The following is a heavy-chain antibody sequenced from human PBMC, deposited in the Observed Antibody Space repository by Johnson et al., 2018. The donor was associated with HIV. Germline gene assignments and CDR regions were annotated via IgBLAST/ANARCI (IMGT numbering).Heavy chain of an antibody. V-gene: IGHV3-23*04. Sequence: MQLVESWGGLVKPGGSLRLSCAASGFTFSSYAMSWVRQAPGKGLEWVSTISGSGGTTYYADSVKGRFTISRDNSKNTLYLQMNSLRAEDTAVYFCARDRRYYDSSGYYHDAFDIWGQGTMVTVAS. CDR2: ISGSGGTT. D-gene: IGHD3-22*01. CDR3: ARDRRYYDSSGYYHDAFDI. CDR1: GFTFSSYA. J-gene: IGHJ3*02.